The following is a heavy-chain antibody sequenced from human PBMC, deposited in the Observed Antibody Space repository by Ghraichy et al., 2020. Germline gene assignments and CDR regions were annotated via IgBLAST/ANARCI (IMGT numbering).Heavy chain of an antibody. CDR1: GFTFDDYA. Sequence: GGSLRLSCAASGFTFDDYAMHWVRQAPGKGLEWVSGISWNSGSIGYADSVKGRFTISRDNAKNSLYLQMNSLRAEGMALYYCAKGRRGYSTLDGMDVWGQGTTVTVSS. CDR2: ISWNSGSI. D-gene: IGHD5-18*01. CDR3: AKGRRGYSTLDGMDV. V-gene: IGHV3-9*03. J-gene: IGHJ6*02.